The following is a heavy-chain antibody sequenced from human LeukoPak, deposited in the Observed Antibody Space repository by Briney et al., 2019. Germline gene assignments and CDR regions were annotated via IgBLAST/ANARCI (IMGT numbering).Heavy chain of an antibody. CDR1: GGSINSYY. V-gene: IGHV4-59*01. D-gene: IGHD3-10*01. Sequence: SETLSLTCTVSGGSINSYYWSWIRQPPGKGLEWIGYIHYSGSTNYNPSLKGRVTISVDTPKNHFSLKLSSVTAADTAVYYCARTRYYYNSRSYGAPYYFDYWGQGTLVTVSS. J-gene: IGHJ4*02. CDR2: IHYSGST. CDR3: ARTRYYYNSRSYGAPYYFDY.